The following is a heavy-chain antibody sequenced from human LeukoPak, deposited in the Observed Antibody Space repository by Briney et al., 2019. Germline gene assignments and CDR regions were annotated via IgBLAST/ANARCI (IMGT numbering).Heavy chain of an antibody. CDR2: IYHSGST. CDR3: AASGPSGSRTNFQY. D-gene: IGHD1-26*01. V-gene: IGHV4-38-2*02. Sequence: PSETLSLTCTVSGYSISSGYYWGWIRQPPGKGLEWIGSIYHSGSTYYNPSLKSRVTISVDTSKNQFSLKLSSVTAADTAVHYCAASGPSGSRTNFQYWGQGTLVTVSS. CDR1: GYSISSGYY. J-gene: IGHJ1*01.